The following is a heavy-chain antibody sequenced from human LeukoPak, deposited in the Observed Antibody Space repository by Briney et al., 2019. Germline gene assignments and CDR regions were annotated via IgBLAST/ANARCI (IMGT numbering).Heavy chain of an antibody. CDR1: GYTFTGYY. D-gene: IGHD3-22*01. CDR3: ARDTYYDSSGYDY. Sequence: ASVKVSCKASGYTFTGYYMHWVRQAPGQGLEWMGWINPNSGGTNYAQKFQGGVTMTRDTSISTAYMELSRLRSDDTAVYYCARDTYYDSSGYDYWGQGTLVTVSS. J-gene: IGHJ4*02. V-gene: IGHV1-2*02. CDR2: INPNSGGT.